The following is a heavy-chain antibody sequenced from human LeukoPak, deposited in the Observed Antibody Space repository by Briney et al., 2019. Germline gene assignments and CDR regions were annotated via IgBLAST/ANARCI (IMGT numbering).Heavy chain of an antibody. CDR1: GFTFSSYS. Sequence: PGGSLRLSCAASGFTFSSYSMNWVRQAPGKGLEWVSSISSSSSYIYYADSVKGRFTISRDNAKNSLYLQMNSLRAEDTAVYYCARAMYLGGYSYGFDYWGQGTLVTVSS. CDR2: ISSSSSYI. V-gene: IGHV3-21*01. CDR3: ARAMYLGGYSYGFDY. D-gene: IGHD5-18*01. J-gene: IGHJ4*02.